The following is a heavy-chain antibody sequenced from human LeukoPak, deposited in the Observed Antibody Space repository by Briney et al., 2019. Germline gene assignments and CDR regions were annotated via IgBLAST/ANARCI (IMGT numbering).Heavy chain of an antibody. V-gene: IGHV3-74*01. D-gene: IGHD3-16*01. CDR3: ARDANWAVNDY. CDR1: GFTFDTYW. CDR2: INGDGTYL. J-gene: IGHJ4*02. Sequence: PGGSLRLSCSASGFTFDTYWMHWVRQVPGKGLVWVSRINGDGTYLNYADSVKGRFTISRHNDKNTVYLQMNSLRVDDTAVYYCARDANWAVNDYWGQGTLVTVSA.